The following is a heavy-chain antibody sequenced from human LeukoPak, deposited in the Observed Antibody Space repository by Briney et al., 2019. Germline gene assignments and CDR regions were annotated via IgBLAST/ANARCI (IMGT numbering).Heavy chain of an antibody. Sequence: GGSLRLSCAASGFTFSSYWMSWVRQAPGKGLEWVSSITSTSGYIYYADSMKGRFTVSRDNAKNSLYLQMNSLKAEDTAVYYCARGSYGDFRNDYWGQGTLVTVSS. D-gene: IGHD4-17*01. J-gene: IGHJ4*02. CDR1: GFTFSSYW. CDR2: ITSTSGYI. V-gene: IGHV3-21*01. CDR3: ARGSYGDFRNDY.